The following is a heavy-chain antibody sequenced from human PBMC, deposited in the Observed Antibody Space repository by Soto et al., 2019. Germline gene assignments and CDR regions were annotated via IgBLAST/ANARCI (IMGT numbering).Heavy chain of an antibody. CDR3: ASDSHCDGGNCPMGGFDM. V-gene: IGHV5-51*01. Sequence: GESLKISCTGSGYSFTTYWIGWVRQMPGKGLEWVGIIYPGNSNTMYSPSFQGQVTISADTALSTTYLQWDTLKPSDTAIYFCASDSHCDGGNCPMGGFDMWGQGTMVTVSS. D-gene: IGHD2-15*01. J-gene: IGHJ3*02. CDR2: IYPGNSNT. CDR1: GYSFTTYW.